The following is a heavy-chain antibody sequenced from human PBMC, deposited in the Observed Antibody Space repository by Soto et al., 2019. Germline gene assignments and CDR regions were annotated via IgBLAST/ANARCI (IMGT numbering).Heavy chain of an antibody. D-gene: IGHD3-9*01. CDR3: ARDKGRYDSGMDV. J-gene: IGHJ6*02. V-gene: IGHV4-59*01. Sequence: SATLSLTCPVSGGSINSYYWSWIRPPPGKGLEWIGYAFYSGSAKYNPSLKSRATISVDMSKTHFSLTVTSVTAADTAVYYCARDKGRYDSGMDVWGQGTTVTVSS. CDR1: GGSINSYY. CDR2: AFYSGSA.